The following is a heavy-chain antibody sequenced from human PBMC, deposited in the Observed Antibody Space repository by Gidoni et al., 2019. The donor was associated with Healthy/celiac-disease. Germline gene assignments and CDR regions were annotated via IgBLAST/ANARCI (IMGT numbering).Heavy chain of an antibody. CDR2: INHSGST. J-gene: IGHJ4*02. CDR1: GGSFSGYY. CDR3: ARGYCNSTSCSHYFDY. V-gene: IGHV4-34*01. D-gene: IGHD2-2*01. Sequence: QVQLQQWGAGLLKPSETLSLTCAVYGGSFSGYYWSWIRQPPGKGLEWIGEINHSGSTNYNPSLKSRVTISVDTSKNQFSLKLSSVTAADTAVYYCARGYCNSTSCSHYFDYWGQGTLVTVSS.